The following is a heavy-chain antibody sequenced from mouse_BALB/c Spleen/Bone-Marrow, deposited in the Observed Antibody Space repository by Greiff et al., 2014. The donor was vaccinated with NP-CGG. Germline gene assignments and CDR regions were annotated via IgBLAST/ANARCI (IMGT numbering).Heavy chain of an antibody. J-gene: IGHJ4*01. D-gene: IGHD2-14*01. CDR1: GFNIKDTY. CDR3: ARRRYGAMDY. Sequence: EVQLVESGAELVKPGASVKLSCTASGFNIKDTYMHWVKQRPEQGLEWIGRIDPANGNTKYDPKFQGKATITADTSSNTAYLQLSSLTSEDTAVYYCARRRYGAMDYWGQGTSVTVSS. CDR2: IDPANGNT. V-gene: IGHV14-3*02.